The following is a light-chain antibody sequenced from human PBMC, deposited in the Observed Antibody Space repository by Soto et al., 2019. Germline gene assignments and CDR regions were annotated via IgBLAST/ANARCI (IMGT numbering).Light chain of an antibody. Sequence: EIVLTQSPGTLSLSPGERATLSCRASQSVSSSYLAWYQQKPGQAPRLLIYGASSRATGIPDRFSGSGSGTDFTLTISRLEPEDFAVYYCHQYGSSRRYTFGQGTKLEIK. CDR1: QSVSSSY. CDR3: HQYGSSRRYT. CDR2: GAS. V-gene: IGKV3-20*01. J-gene: IGKJ2*01.